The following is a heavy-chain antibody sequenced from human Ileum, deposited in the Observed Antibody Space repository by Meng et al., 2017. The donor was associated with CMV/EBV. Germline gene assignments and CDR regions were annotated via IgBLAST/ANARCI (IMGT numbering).Heavy chain of an antibody. CDR2: INPNSGGT. V-gene: IGHV1-2*02. CDR1: FTGYY. CDR3: ARDLGSGGQWLVLDLRLDY. J-gene: IGHJ4*02. D-gene: IGHD6-19*01. Sequence: FTGYYMHWVRQAPGQGLEWMGWINPNSGGTNYAQKFQGRVTMTRDTSISTAYMELSRLRSDDTAVYYCARDLGSGGQWLVLDLRLDYWGQGTLVTVSS.